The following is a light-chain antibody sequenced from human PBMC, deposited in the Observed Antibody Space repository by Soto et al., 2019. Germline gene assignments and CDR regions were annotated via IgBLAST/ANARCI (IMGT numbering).Light chain of an antibody. CDR3: QQYNSYPT. CDR2: KAS. Sequence: DIQMTQSPSTLSASVGDRVTITCRASQSISSWLAWYQQKPGKAPKLLIYKASSLEIGVPSRFSGSGSGTEFTLTISSLQPDDFETYYCQQYNSYPTFGQGNKVEIK. V-gene: IGKV1-5*03. J-gene: IGKJ1*01. CDR1: QSISSW.